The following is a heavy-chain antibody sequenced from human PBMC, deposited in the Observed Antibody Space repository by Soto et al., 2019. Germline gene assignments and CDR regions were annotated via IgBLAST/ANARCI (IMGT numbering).Heavy chain of an antibody. CDR3: ARRASYGGDYYYGMDV. J-gene: IGHJ6*02. V-gene: IGHV1-69*13. D-gene: IGHD4-17*01. CDR1: GGTFSSYA. Sequence: SVKVSCKASGGTFSSYAISWVRQAPGQGLEWMGGIIPIFGTANYAQKFQGRVTITADESTSTAYMELSSLRSEDTAVYYCARRASYGGDYYYGMDVWGQGTTVTVSS. CDR2: IIPIFGTA.